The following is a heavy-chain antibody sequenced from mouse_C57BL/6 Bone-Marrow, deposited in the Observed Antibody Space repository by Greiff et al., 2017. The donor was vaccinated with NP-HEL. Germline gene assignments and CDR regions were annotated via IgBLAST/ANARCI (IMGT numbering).Heavy chain of an antibody. CDR3: ARWNYGLDY. CDR1: GYTFTSYG. Sequence: VQLQQSGAELARPGASVKLSCKASGYTFTSYGISWVKQRTGQGLEWIGEIYPSSGNTYYNQKFKGKATLTADKSSSTAYMELRSLTSEDCAVYVCARWNYGLDYRGQGTPLPGSS. D-gene: IGHD1-1*01. CDR2: IYPSSGNT. J-gene: IGHJ2*01. V-gene: IGHV1-81*01.